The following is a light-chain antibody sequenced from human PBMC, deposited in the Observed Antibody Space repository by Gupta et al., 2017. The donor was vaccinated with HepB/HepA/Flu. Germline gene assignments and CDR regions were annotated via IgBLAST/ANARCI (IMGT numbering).Light chain of an antibody. Sequence: QSALTQPASVSGSPGQSITIFCTGTSSDIGAYNYVSWHQQHPGKAPKFMIYEVSNRPSGVSNRFSGSQSGSTASPTISGRQAEDDAYYYCTSYTRSSTVVFGGGTKLTVL. V-gene: IGLV2-14*03. CDR1: SSDIGAYNY. CDR3: TSYTRSSTVV. CDR2: EVS. J-gene: IGLJ3*02.